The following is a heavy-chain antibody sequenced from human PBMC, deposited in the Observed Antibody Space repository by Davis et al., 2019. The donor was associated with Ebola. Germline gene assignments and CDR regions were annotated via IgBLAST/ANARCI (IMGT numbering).Heavy chain of an antibody. CDR3: ARTGFWSGYSPLDY. D-gene: IGHD3-3*01. J-gene: IGHJ4*02. CDR1: GFTFSDYY. Sequence: GESLKISCAASGFTFSDYYMSWIRQAPGKGLEWVSYISSSSSYTNYADSVEGRFTISRDNSKNTLYLQMNSLRAEDTAVYYCARTGFWSGYSPLDYWGQGTLVTVSS. V-gene: IGHV3-11*06. CDR2: ISSSSSYT.